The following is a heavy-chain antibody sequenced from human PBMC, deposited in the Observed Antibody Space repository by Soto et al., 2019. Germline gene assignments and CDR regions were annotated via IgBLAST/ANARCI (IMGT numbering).Heavy chain of an antibody. Sequence: GSLRLSCAASGFTVSSNYMSWVRQAPGKGLEWVSVIYSGGSAYYADSVKGRFTISRDNSKNTLYLQMNSLRAEDTAVYYCARGVPYCSGGSCHGSWGQGSLVTVSS. CDR2: IYSGGSA. D-gene: IGHD2-15*01. J-gene: IGHJ5*02. V-gene: IGHV3-53*01. CDR3: ARGVPYCSGGSCHGS. CDR1: GFTVSSNY.